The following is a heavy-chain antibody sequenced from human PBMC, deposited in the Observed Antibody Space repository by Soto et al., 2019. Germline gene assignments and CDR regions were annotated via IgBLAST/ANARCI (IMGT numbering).Heavy chain of an antibody. CDR2: IDWDNDK. Sequence: PPGKALEWLARIDWDNDKHYNTSLKTRLTISKDTSKNQVVLTMTNMDPADTATYFCAHRTTTVTWWFDPWGQGTLVTVSS. J-gene: IGHJ5*02. D-gene: IGHD4-17*01. V-gene: IGHV2-70*12. CDR3: AHRTTTVTWWFDP.